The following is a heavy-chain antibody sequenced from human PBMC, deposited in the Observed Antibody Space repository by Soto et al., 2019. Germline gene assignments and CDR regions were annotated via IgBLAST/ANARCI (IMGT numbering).Heavy chain of an antibody. D-gene: IGHD1-1*01. CDR3: ARLVTGEAAGTFWFDP. CDR2: MYYTGDT. CDR1: GGSIHGYY. Sequence: SETLSLTCTVSGGSIHGYYWTWSRQAPGREMEWIGYMYYTGDTNYNPSLKSRVSIPIDKSKNLFSLNLTSVTAADTAIYYCARLVTGEAAGTFWFDPWGQGTQVTSPQ. V-gene: IGHV4-59*01. J-gene: IGHJ5*02.